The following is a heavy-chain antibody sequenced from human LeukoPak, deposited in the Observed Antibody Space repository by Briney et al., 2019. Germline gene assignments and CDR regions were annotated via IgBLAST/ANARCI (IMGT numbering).Heavy chain of an antibody. CDR2: ISDSSACM. CDR1: GFTFSGYS. Sequence: GGSLRLSCAASGFTFSGYSMNWVRQAPGKGLEWVSSISDSSACMYYADSVKGRFTISRDNAKNSLYQQMSSLRADDTAVYYCARWFCSGGSCYHDYWGQGTPVTVSS. D-gene: IGHD2-15*01. V-gene: IGHV3-21*01. CDR3: ARWFCSGGSCYHDY. J-gene: IGHJ4*02.